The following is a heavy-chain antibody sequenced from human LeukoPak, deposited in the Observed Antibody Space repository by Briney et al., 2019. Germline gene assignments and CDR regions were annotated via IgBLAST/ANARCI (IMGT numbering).Heavy chain of an antibody. CDR1: GFTFSSYS. CDR2: ISSSSSTI. D-gene: IGHD3-3*01. V-gene: IGHV3-48*01. Sequence: PGGSLRLSCAASGFTFSSYSMNWVRQAPGKGLECVSYISSSSSTIYYADSMKGRFTISRDNAKNSLYLQMNSLRAEDTAVYYCARGPVLRFLEWLSEGRYFDYWGQGTLVTVSS. CDR3: ARGPVLRFLEWLSEGRYFDY. J-gene: IGHJ4*02.